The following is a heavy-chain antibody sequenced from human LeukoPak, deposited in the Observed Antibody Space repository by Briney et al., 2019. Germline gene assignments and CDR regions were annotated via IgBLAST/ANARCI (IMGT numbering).Heavy chain of an antibody. J-gene: IGHJ6*02. V-gene: IGHV3-74*01. Sequence: GGSLRLSCAASGFTFSSYWMHWVRQAPGKGLVWVSRINSDGGSTSYADSVKGRFTISRDNAKNTLYLQMNSLRAEDTAVYYCASHPGGYYYYYGMDVWGQGTTVTVSS. CDR2: INSDGGST. CDR3: ASHPGGYYYYYGMDV. CDR1: GFTFSSYW.